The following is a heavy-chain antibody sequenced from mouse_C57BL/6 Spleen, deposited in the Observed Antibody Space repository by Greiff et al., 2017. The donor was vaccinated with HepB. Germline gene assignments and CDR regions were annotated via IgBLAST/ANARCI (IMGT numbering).Heavy chain of an antibody. D-gene: IGHD1-1*01. Sequence: SGPELVKPGASVKISCKASGYTFTDYYMNWVKQSHGKSLEWIGDINPNNGGTSYNQKFKGKATLTVDKSSSTAYMELRSLTSEDSAVYYCARTYGSSSLFDYWGQGTTLTVSS. CDR2: INPNNGGT. J-gene: IGHJ2*01. CDR3: ARTYGSSSLFDY. CDR1: GYTFTDYY. V-gene: IGHV1-26*01.